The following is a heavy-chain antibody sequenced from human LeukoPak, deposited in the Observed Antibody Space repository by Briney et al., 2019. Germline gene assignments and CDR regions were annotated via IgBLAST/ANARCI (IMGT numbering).Heavy chain of an antibody. V-gene: IGHV4-39*07. J-gene: IGHJ3*02. Sequence: SETLSLTCTVSGGSISINSYYWGWIRQPPGKGLEWIGSIYSSGSPYYNPSLKSRVTISVDTSENQISLRVSSVTAADTAVYYCARVARPQGLGATFYSSFDIWGQGTMVTVSS. D-gene: IGHD1-26*01. CDR3: ARVARPQGLGATFYSSFDI. CDR1: GGSISINSYY. CDR2: IYSSGSP.